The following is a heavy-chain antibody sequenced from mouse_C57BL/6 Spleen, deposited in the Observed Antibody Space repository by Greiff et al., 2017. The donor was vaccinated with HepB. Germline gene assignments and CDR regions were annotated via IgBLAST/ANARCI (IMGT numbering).Heavy chain of an antibody. D-gene: IGHD1-1*01. J-gene: IGHJ3*01. CDR3: ARPLGITTVVAGGFAY. CDR2: IDPNSGGT. V-gene: IGHV1-72*01. CDR1: GYTFTSYW. Sequence: QVQLQQPGAELVKPGASVKLSCKASGYTFTSYWMHWVKQRPGRGLEWIGRIDPNSGGTKYNEKFKSKATLTVDKPSSTDYMQLSSLTSEDSAVYSCARPLGITTVVAGGFAYWGQGTLVTVSA.